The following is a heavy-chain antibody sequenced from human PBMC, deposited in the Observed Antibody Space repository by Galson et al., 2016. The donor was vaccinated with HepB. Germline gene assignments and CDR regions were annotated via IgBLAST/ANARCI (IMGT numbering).Heavy chain of an antibody. V-gene: IGHV4-31*03. D-gene: IGHD3-3*01. Sequence: TLSLTCSVSNGSISNDGYYWNWIRQHPGKGLEWIGLVYYSGNTYYNPSLKSRVSISVDTSKNHFSLNLTSVTAADTAVYYCARASRLLLPFSSDAFDFWGQGTMVAVSS. J-gene: IGHJ3*01. CDR2: VYYSGNT. CDR3: ARASRLLLPFSSDAFDF. CDR1: NGSISNDGYY.